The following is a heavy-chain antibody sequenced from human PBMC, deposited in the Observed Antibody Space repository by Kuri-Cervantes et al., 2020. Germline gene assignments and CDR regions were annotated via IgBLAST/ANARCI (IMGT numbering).Heavy chain of an antibody. J-gene: IGHJ5*02. D-gene: IGHD6-13*01. V-gene: IGHV4-30-2*01. CDR1: GGSISSGGYS. Sequence: SQTLSLTCAVSGGSISSGGYSWSWIQQPPGKGLEWIGYIYHSGSTYYNPPLKSRVTISVDTSKNQFSLKLSSVTAADTAVYYCARGALRRIAAAGTGDWFDPWGQGTLVTVSS. CDR3: ARGALRRIAAAGTGDWFDP. CDR2: IYHSGST.